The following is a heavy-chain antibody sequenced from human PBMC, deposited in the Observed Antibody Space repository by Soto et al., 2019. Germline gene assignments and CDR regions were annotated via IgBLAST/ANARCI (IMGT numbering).Heavy chain of an antibody. CDR3: AKGGKLGRSRYSQH. Sequence: GGSLRLSCAASGFTFSSYGMHWVRQAPGKGLEWVAVISYDGSNKYYADSVKGRFTISRDNSKNTLYLQMNSLRAEDTAVYYCAKGGKLGRSRYSQHWCQGTLVTVSS. V-gene: IGHV3-30*18. J-gene: IGHJ1*01. CDR2: ISYDGSNK. D-gene: IGHD2-15*01. CDR1: GFTFSSYG.